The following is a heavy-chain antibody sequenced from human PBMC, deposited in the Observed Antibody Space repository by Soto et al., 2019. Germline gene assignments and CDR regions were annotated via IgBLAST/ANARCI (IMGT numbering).Heavy chain of an antibody. CDR1: GFTFSDYY. Sequence: QVQLVESGGGLVKPGGSLRLSCAVSGFTFSDYYMTWIRQAPGKGLEWVSYISSSTSHTNYADSVKGRFTISRDNPKNSLFLQMNSPRAEDTAVYYCARGRGAAADYFDFWGQGTLVTVSS. D-gene: IGHD6-13*01. CDR3: ARGRGAAADYFDF. CDR2: ISSSTSHT. J-gene: IGHJ4*02. V-gene: IGHV3-11*05.